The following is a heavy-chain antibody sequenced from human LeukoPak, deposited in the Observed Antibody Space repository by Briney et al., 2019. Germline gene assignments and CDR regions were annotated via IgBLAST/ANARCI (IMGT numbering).Heavy chain of an antibody. J-gene: IGHJ4*02. CDR1: GFTFNNYA. CDR2: IRGDGVSP. D-gene: IGHD4/OR15-4a*01. Sequence: GGSLRLSCAASGFTFNNYALTWVRETPGKGLECVSAIRGDGVSPYYADSVRGRFNIPRENSKNTLYLQMNSLRVEDTAVYFCARDPGAFPYFFDCWGQGTLVTVSS. V-gene: IGHV3-23*01. CDR3: ARDPGAFPYFFDC.